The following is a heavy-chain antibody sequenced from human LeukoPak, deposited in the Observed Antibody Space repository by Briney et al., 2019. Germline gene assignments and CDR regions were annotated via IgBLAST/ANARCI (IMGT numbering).Heavy chain of an antibody. CDR1: GYDFGRYD. J-gene: IGHJ4*02. CDR3: ARGRSRYDDYSSGWFVFFEF. Sequence: ASVMVSCKASGYDFGRYDINWVRLAPGQGLEWMGWMNPNNGDTDYAQNFQGRVTMTRDTSMSTAYMELSSLRSEDTALYYCARGRSRYDDYSSGWFVFFEFWGQGSLVTVSS. V-gene: IGHV1-8*01. CDR2: MNPNNGDT. D-gene: IGHD6-19*01.